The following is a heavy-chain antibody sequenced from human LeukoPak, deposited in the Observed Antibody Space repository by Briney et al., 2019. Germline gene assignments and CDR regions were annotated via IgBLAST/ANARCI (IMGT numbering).Heavy chain of an antibody. CDR2: ISWNSGSI. CDR1: GFTFDDYA. D-gene: IGHD3-10*01. J-gene: IGHJ5*02. Sequence: PGGSLRLSCAASGFTFDDYAMHWVRQAPGKGLEWVSGISWNSGSIGYADSVKGRFTISRDNAKNSLYLQMNSLRAEDTALYYCAKDNMVRGLNWFDPWGQGTLVTVSS. V-gene: IGHV3-9*01. CDR3: AKDNMVRGLNWFDP.